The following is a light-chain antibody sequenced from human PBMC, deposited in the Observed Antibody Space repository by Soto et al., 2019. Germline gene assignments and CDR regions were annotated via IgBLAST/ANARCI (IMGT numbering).Light chain of an antibody. CDR3: HSYDSSLSGSV. CDR2: RNN. CDR1: SSNIGAGYD. J-gene: IGLJ3*02. Sequence: QSVLTQPPSMSGAPGQRVTISCTGSSSNIGAGYDVHWYQQLPGTAPKLLIYRNNNRPSGVPDRFSGSKSGTSASLAITGLQAEDEADYYCHSYDSSLSGSVFGGGTKLTVL. V-gene: IGLV1-40*01.